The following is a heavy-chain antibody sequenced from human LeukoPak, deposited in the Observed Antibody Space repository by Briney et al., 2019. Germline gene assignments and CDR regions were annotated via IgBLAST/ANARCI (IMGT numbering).Heavy chain of an antibody. CDR1: GFTFNSYA. Sequence: GGSLRLSCAASGFTFNSYAMSWVRQAPGKGLEWVSYISSSGSSKYYGDSVKGRFTISRDNAKNALYLQMNSLRAEDTAVYYCARDDADYFEYWGQGTLVTVSS. V-gene: IGHV3-48*03. J-gene: IGHJ4*02. CDR2: ISSSGSSK. CDR3: ARDDADYFEY.